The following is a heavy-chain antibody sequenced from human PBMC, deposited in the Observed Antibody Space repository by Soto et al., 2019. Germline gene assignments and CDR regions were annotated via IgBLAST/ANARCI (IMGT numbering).Heavy chain of an antibody. CDR1: GFSVTSYY. V-gene: IGHV3-66*01. CDR2: IWTGGGT. Sequence: DVHLVQSGGGLVQPGGSLRLSCAASGFSVTSYYMSWVRQAPGKGLEWVSVIWTGGGTSYKDSVKGRFTISRDNAQNTLSLDMSSLRVEDTAVYYCARGYFDYWGQGVLVTVSS. CDR3: ARGYFDY. J-gene: IGHJ4*02.